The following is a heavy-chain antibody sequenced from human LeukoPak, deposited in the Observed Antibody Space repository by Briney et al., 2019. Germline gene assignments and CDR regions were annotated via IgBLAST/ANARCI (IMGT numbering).Heavy chain of an antibody. CDR1: GFTFSRFW. J-gene: IGHJ4*02. V-gene: IGHV3-7*04. CDR3: ARDSYGAYDNYYFDY. D-gene: IGHD4/OR15-4a*01. CDR2: IKHDGTEK. Sequence: GGSLRLSCAASGFTFSRFWMSWVRQAPGKGLEWVANIKHDGTEKYYVDSVKGRFTISSDNADNSLYLQISSLRAEDTAVYYCARDSYGAYDNYYFDYWGQGSLVTVSS.